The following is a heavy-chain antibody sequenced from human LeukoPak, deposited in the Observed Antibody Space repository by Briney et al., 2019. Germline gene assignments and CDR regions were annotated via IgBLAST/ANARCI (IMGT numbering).Heavy chain of an antibody. CDR3: ARGSLQAGFDY. CDR2: IYYSGST. Sequence: ASETLSLTCTVSGGSISCYYWSWIRQPPGKGLEWIGYIYYSGSTNYNPSLKSRVTISVDTSKNQFSLKLSSVTAADTAEYYCARGSLQAGFDYWGQGTLVTVSS. J-gene: IGHJ4*02. D-gene: IGHD3-10*01. CDR1: GGSISCYY. V-gene: IGHV4-59*01.